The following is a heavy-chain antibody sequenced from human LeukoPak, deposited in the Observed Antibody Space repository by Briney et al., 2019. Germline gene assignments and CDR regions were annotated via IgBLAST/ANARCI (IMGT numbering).Heavy chain of an antibody. J-gene: IGHJ4*02. V-gene: IGHV3-30*04. D-gene: IGHD1-7*01. CDR2: ISYDGNKK. CDR3: ARWKSLKGTFDY. CDR1: GFTFSNYA. Sequence: PGRSLRLSCAASGFTFSNYAMNWVRQAPGKGLEWVAVISYDGNKKYYADSVKGRFTISRDNSKNTLYLQMNSLRAEDTAVYYCARWKSLKGTFDYWGQGTLVTVSS.